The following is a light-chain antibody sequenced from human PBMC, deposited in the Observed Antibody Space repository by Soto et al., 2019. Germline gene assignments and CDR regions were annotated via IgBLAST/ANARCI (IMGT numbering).Light chain of an antibody. CDR2: GAS. CDR3: QQYVTSPFT. Sequence: EIVLTQSPGTLSLSPGERASLSCRADQSVNSVYLAWYQHKPGQAPRLLIYGASDRATGIPDRLSGSGSGTDFTLTISRLEPEDFAVYYCQQYVTSPFTFGPGTKVDIK. V-gene: IGKV3-20*01. J-gene: IGKJ3*01. CDR1: QSVNSVY.